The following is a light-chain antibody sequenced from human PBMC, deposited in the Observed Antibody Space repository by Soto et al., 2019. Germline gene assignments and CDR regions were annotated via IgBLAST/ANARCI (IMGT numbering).Light chain of an antibody. J-gene: IGKJ5*01. Sequence: EIMLTQSPGTLSLSPGERATLSCRASQSVGNRLAWYQQKPGQAPRLLISGASNRATGIPDRFSGSGSATDFTLTISRLDPEDFAVYYCQHYGPSPITFGQGTRLEI. CDR1: QSVGNR. V-gene: IGKV3-20*01. CDR2: GAS. CDR3: QHYGPSPIT.